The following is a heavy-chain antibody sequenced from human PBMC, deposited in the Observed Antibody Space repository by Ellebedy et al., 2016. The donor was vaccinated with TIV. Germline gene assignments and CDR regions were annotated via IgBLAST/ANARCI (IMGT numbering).Heavy chain of an antibody. V-gene: IGHV3-48*02. CDR1: GFTFSSYS. J-gene: IGHJ4*02. CDR3: ARRSYYSLDY. Sequence: GGSLRLXCAVSGFTFSSYSMNWVRQAPGKGLEWVSYISSSSSTIYYADSVKGRFTISRDNAKNSLYLQMNSLRDEDTAVYYCARRSYYSLDYWGQGTLVTVSS. D-gene: IGHD3-10*01. CDR2: ISSSSSTI.